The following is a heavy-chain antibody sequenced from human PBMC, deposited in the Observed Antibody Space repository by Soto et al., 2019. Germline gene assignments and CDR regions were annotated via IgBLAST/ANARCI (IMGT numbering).Heavy chain of an antibody. CDR2: IIPIFGTA. CDR3: ATQNSSYSHRFLEWLQDHDYFDY. CDR1: VGTFSSYA. Sequence: SVKVSCKASVGTFSSYAISWVRQAPGQGLEWMGGIIPIFGTANYAQKFQGRVTITADESTSTAYMELSSLRSEDTAVYYCATQNSSYSHRFLEWLQDHDYFDYWGQGTLVTVSS. J-gene: IGHJ4*02. V-gene: IGHV1-69*13. D-gene: IGHD3-3*01.